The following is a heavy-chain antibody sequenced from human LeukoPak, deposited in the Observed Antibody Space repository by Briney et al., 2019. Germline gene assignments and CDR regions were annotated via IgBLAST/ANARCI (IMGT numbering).Heavy chain of an antibody. D-gene: IGHD7-27*01. Sequence: SETLSLTCTVSGGSISSYYWSWIRQPPGKGLEWIGYIYYSGSTNYNPSLKSRVTISVDTSKNQFSLELSSVTAADTAVYYCASGLTGDIVDYWGQGTLVTVSS. CDR1: GGSISSYY. V-gene: IGHV4-59*01. CDR2: IYYSGST. J-gene: IGHJ4*02. CDR3: ASGLTGDIVDY.